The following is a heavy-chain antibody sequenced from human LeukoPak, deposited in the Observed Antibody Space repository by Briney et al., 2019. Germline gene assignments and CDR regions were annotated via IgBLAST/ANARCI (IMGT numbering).Heavy chain of an antibody. CDR3: AKDIVATIPGYYFDY. Sequence: PGGSLRLSCAASGFTFSSYAMSWVRQAPGKGLEWVSAISGSGGSTYYADSVKGRFTIPRDNSKNTLYLQMNSLRAEDTAVYYCAKDIVATIPGYYFDYWGQGTLVTVSS. CDR1: GFTFSSYA. V-gene: IGHV3-23*01. D-gene: IGHD5-12*01. J-gene: IGHJ4*02. CDR2: ISGSGGST.